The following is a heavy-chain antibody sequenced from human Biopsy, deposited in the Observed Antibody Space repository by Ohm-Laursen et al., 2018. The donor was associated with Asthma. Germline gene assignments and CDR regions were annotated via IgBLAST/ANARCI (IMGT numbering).Heavy chain of an antibody. CDR1: GGSITSSSYY. J-gene: IGHJ4*02. Sequence: SHTLSLTCTVSGGSITSSSYYWGWIRQPPGKGMEWIGSMYHSGSPYYHPSLKSRATISVDTSKNLLSLKMSSVTAADTAVYFCVRHQYSSSWSTFDYWGQGALVTVSS. D-gene: IGHD3-22*01. CDR3: VRHQYSSSWSTFDY. V-gene: IGHV4-39*01. CDR2: MYHSGSP.